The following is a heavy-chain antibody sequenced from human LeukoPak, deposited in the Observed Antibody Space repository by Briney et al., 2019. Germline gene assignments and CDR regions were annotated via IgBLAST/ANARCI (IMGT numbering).Heavy chain of an antibody. V-gene: IGHV4-30-4*01. Sequence: SETLSLTCTVSGGSISSGDYYWSWIRQPPGKGLEWIGFIYHTGSFHYNPSLKSRVTISVDTSKNQFSLNLRSVTAADTAVYFCGRESRIVATTSVWYYFDYWGQGTLVTVSS. J-gene: IGHJ4*02. CDR3: GRESRIVATTSVWYYFDY. CDR1: GGSISSGDYY. CDR2: IYHTGSF. D-gene: IGHD5-12*01.